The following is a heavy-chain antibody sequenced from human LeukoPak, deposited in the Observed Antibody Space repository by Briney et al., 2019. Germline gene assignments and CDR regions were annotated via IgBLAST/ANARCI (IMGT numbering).Heavy chain of an antibody. D-gene: IGHD4-11*01. CDR2: ISGSGTGT. CDR3: TRVNPSSDSNYDAFDI. V-gene: IGHV3-23*01. CDR1: GFTFSSSA. Sequence: GGSLRLSCAASGFTFSSSAMSWVRQAPGKGLYWVSAISGSGTGTYYADSVKGRFTISRDNSKNTLYLQMNSLEIEDTAVYYCTRVNPSSDSNYDAFDIWGQGTLVTVSS. J-gene: IGHJ3*02.